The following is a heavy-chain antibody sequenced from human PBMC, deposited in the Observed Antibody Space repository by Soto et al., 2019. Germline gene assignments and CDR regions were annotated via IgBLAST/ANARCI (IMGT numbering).Heavy chain of an antibody. CDR1: GFTFDDYA. Sequence: EVPLVESGGGLVQPGRSLRLSCAASGFTFDDYAMHWVRQAPGKGLEWVSGISWNSGSIGYADSVKGRFTISRDNXKNSLYLQMNSLRAEDTALYYCAKGIAAAWNWFDPWGQGTLVTVSS. CDR2: ISWNSGSI. V-gene: IGHV3-9*01. J-gene: IGHJ5*02. D-gene: IGHD6-13*01. CDR3: AKGIAAAWNWFDP.